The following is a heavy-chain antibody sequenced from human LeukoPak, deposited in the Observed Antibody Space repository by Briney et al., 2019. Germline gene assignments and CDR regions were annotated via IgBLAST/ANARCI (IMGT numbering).Heavy chain of an antibody. CDR2: IKKDGSEK. CDR3: ARHLSGVTGYTYGRGIDY. Sequence: GGSLRLSCAASGFTFSSYWMSWVRQAPGKGLEWVANIKKDGSEKYYVDSVRGRFTISRDNAKTSLYLQMISLRAEDTAVYYCARHLSGVTGYTYGRGIDYWGQGTLVTVSS. V-gene: IGHV3-7*01. J-gene: IGHJ4*02. D-gene: IGHD5-18*01. CDR1: GFTFSSYW.